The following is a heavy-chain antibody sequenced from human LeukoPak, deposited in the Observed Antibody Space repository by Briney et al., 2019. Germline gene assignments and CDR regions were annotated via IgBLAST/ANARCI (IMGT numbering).Heavy chain of an antibody. CDR2: ISWNSGSL. CDR3: ASNYGG. V-gene: IGHV3-9*01. Sequence: GRSLRLSCAASGFTFDDYAMHWVRQAPGKGLEWVSGISWNSGSLGYADSVKGRFTISRDNAKNSLYLQMNSLRAEDTAVYYCASNYGGWGQGTLVTVSS. D-gene: IGHD4-11*01. J-gene: IGHJ1*01. CDR1: GFTFDDYA.